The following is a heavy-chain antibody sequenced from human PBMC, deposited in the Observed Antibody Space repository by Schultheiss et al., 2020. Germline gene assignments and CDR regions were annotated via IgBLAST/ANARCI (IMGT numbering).Heavy chain of an antibody. Sequence: ASVKVSCKASGYTFTSYDINWVRQAPGQGLEWMGWINTNTGNPTYAQGFTGRFVFSLDTSVSTAYLQMNSLRAEDTAVYYCARGGGRSGGSCPYDYWGQGTLVNVSS. CDR1: GYTFTSYD. J-gene: IGHJ4*02. CDR2: INTNTGNP. CDR3: ARGGGRSGGSCPYDY. V-gene: IGHV7-4-1*02. D-gene: IGHD2-15*01.